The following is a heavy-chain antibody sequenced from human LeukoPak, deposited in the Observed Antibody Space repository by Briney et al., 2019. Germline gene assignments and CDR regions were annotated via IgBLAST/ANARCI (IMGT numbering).Heavy chain of an antibody. CDR1: GYTLTGYY. CDR2: INPNSGGT. CDR3: ARDAGIAVADPGIDY. J-gene: IGHJ4*02. Sequence: GASVKVSCKASGYTLTGYYMHWVRQAPGQGLEWMGWINPNSGGTNYAQKFQGRVTMTRDTSISTAYMELSRLRSDDTAVYYCARDAGIAVADPGIDYWGQGTLVTVSS. D-gene: IGHD6-19*01. V-gene: IGHV1-2*02.